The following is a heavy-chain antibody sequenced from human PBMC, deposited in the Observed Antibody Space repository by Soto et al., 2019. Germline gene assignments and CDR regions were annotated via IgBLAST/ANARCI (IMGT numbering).Heavy chain of an antibody. Sequence: QVQLVQSGAEVKKPGASLKVSCKASGFHFSNYGFTWARQAPGQGLQWLGWISANNGNTNYGQKFQGRIAMTTDTSTSTTYMELMNLTPDDTAVYFCARDPLMGNGDHVMALDSWGQGTLVTVS. V-gene: IGHV1-18*04. CDR3: ARDPLMGNGDHVMALDS. D-gene: IGHD4-17*01. CDR2: ISANNGNT. CDR1: GFHFSNYG. J-gene: IGHJ5*01.